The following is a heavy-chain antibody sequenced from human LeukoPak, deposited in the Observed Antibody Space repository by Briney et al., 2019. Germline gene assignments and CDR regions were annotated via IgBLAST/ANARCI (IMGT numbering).Heavy chain of an antibody. J-gene: IGHJ6*02. Sequence: PGGSLRLSCAASGFTFRSYGMSWVRQAPGKGLEWVSSISGSGASTYYADSVKGRFTISRDNSKNSLYLQMNSLRAEDTAVYYCAKGLYSSSCYLYMDVWGQGTTVTVSS. CDR3: AKGLYSSSCYLYMDV. D-gene: IGHD6-13*01. V-gene: IGHV3-23*01. CDR2: ISGSGAST. CDR1: GFTFRSYG.